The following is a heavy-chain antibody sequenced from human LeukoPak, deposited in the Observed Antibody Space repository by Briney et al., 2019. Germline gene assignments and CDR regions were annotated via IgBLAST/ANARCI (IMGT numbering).Heavy chain of an antibody. CDR2: IYTSGST. D-gene: IGHD3-10*01. J-gene: IGHJ6*02. CDR3: ARDRSNYYGSGSRHYYYYYGMDV. Sequence: PSETLSLTCTVSGGSISSYYWSWIRQPAGKGLEWIGRIYTSGSTNYNPSLKSRVTMSVDTSKNQFSLKLSSVTAADTAVYYCARDRSNYYGSGSRHYYYYYGMDVWGQGTTVTVSS. CDR1: GGSISSYY. V-gene: IGHV4-4*07.